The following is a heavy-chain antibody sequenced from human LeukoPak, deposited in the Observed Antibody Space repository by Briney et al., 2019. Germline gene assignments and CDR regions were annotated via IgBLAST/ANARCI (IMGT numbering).Heavy chain of an antibody. Sequence: PSETLSLTRTVSGGSISSSDYYWGWIRQPPGKGLEWIASIYYSGTTHYNPSHQSRVTMSVDTSKNQFSLKLSSVTAADTAVYYCARVNTQGVPSPWGQGILATVSS. CDR2: IYYSGTT. J-gene: IGHJ5*02. CDR3: ARVNTQGVPSP. CDR1: GGSISSSDYY. D-gene: IGHD2-15*01. V-gene: IGHV4-39*01.